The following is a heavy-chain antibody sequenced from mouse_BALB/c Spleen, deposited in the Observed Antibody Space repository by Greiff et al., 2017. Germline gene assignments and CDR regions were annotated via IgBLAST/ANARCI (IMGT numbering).Heavy chain of an antibody. J-gene: IGHJ2*01. D-gene: IGHD3-1*01. CDR2: ISTYYGDA. V-gene: IGHV1S137*01. Sequence: QVQLQQSGAELVRPGVSVKISCKGSGYTFTDYAMHWVKQSHAKSLEWIGVISTYYGDASYNQKFKGKATMTVDKSSSTAYMELARLTSEDSAIYYCARSGGPGYFDYWGQGTTLTVSS. CDR1: GYTFTDYA. CDR3: ARSGGPGYFDY.